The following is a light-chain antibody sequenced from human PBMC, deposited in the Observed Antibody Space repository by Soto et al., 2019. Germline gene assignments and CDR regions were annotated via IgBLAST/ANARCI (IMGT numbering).Light chain of an antibody. CDR1: QSISSW. CDR2: DAS. V-gene: IGKV1-5*01. CDR3: QQYNSYPFT. Sequence: DIQMTQSPSTLSASVGDRVTITCRASQSISSWLAWYQQKPGKAPKLLIYDASSLESGVPSRFSGSGSATVFSLTISRLQPDDFATYYCQQYNSYPFTFGPGTKVDIK. J-gene: IGKJ3*01.